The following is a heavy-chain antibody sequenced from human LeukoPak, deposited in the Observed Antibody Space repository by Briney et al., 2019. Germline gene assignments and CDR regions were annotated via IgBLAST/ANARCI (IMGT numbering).Heavy chain of an antibody. J-gene: IGHJ4*02. CDR3: ARETYFDY. CDR1: GFTFSSYE. V-gene: IGHV3-48*03. CDR2: ISSSGSTI. Sequence: PGGSLRLSCVASGFTFSSYEMSWVLQAPGKELEWLSYISSSGSTIYYADFVKGRFTISRDNAKNSVYLQMNSLRAEDTAVYYCARETYFDYWGQGTLLTVSS.